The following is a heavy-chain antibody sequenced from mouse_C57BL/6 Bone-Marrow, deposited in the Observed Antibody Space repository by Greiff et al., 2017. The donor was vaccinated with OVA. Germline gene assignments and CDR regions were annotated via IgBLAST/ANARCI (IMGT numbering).Heavy chain of an antibody. V-gene: IGHV2-5*01. J-gene: IGHJ2*01. CDR2: IWRGGST. CDR1: GFSLTSYG. CDR3: AAHYYGSSYEYFDY. D-gene: IGHD1-1*01. Sequence: VKLVESGPGLVQPSQSLSITCTVSGFSLTSYGVHWVRQSPGKGLEWLGVIWRGGSTDYNAAFMSRLSITKDNSKSQVFFKMNSLQADDTAIYYCAAHYYGSSYEYFDYWGQGTTLTVSS.